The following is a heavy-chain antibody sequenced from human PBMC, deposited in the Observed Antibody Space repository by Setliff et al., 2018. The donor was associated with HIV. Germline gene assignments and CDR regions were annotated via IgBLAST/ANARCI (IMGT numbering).Heavy chain of an antibody. CDR1: GFTFSRYS. V-gene: IGHV3-48*01. Sequence: GGSLRLSCAASGFTFSRYSMNWVRQAPGKGLEWVSYISSVSGSTIYYADSVKGRFTISRDNAKNSMFLQMNSLRAEDTAVYYCAKDRDTTGWYVTTQFDYWGQGTLVTVSS. CDR3: AKDRDTTGWYVTTQFDY. D-gene: IGHD6-19*01. CDR2: ISSVSGSTI. J-gene: IGHJ4*02.